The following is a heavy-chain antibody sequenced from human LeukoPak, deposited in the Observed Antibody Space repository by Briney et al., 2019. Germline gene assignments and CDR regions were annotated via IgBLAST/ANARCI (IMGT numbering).Heavy chain of an antibody. D-gene: IGHD2-8*01. CDR1: GFTFTTYN. CDR2: ISYGGVFK. V-gene: IGHV3-33*01. Sequence: PGGSLRLSCAASGFTFTTYNMHWVRQAPGKGLEWMAFISYGGVFKQYADSVKGRFTVSRDNSKNTLYLQMNDLRAEDTAMYYCVRGWGSNVYASAFDVWGQGTMVTVSS. CDR3: VRGWGSNVYASAFDV. J-gene: IGHJ3*01.